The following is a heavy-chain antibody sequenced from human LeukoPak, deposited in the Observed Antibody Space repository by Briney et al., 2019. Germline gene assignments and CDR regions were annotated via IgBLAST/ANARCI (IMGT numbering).Heavy chain of an antibody. CDR2: IYTSGST. CDR1: GGSISGYY. J-gene: IGHJ2*01. D-gene: IGHD4-17*01. CDR3: AREGSTVTTLYFDL. Sequence: SETLSLTCIVSGGSISGYYWSWIRQPAGKGLEWIGRIYTSGSTNYNPSLKSRVTMSVDTSKNQFSLKLSSVTAADTAVYYCAREGSTVTTLYFDLWGRGTLVTVSS. V-gene: IGHV4-4*07.